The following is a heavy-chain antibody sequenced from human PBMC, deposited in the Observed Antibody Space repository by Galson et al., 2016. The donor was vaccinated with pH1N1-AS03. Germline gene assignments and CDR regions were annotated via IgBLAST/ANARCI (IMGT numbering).Heavy chain of an antibody. Sequence: SLRLSCAASGFTFIGYAMNWVRQAPGKGLEWVSGVSTNGRRTFHADSVKGRFTISRDNSKNTLYLQMNSLRVEDAAVYYCAKGGIYNREGLGGSWGQGTLVT. J-gene: IGHJ5*02. CDR3: AKGGIYNREGLGGS. V-gene: IGHV3-23*01. CDR2: VSTNGRRT. D-gene: IGHD2/OR15-2a*01. CDR1: GFTFIGYA.